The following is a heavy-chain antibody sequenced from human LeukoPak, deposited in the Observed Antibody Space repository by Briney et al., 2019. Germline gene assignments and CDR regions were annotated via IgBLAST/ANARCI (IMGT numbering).Heavy chain of an antibody. J-gene: IGHJ4*02. CDR3: ARGREGYFDY. V-gene: IGHV4-34*01. Sequence: PSETLSLTCAVYGGSFSGYYWSWIRQPPGKGLEWIGEINHSGSTNHNPSLKSRVTISVDTSKNQFSLKLSSVTAADTAVYYCARGREGYFDYWGQGTLVTVSS. CDR2: INHSGST. CDR1: GGSFSGYY.